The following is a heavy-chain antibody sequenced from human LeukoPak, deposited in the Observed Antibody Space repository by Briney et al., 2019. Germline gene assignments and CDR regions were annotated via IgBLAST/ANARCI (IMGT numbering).Heavy chain of an antibody. D-gene: IGHD4-17*01. CDR3: ASFTVTTRILECTLVDY. Sequence: GGFLRLSCAAPGFTFSSYSMNCVRQAPGKGLESVSSIGSNKNSRYYADSVKGRFTISRDNTKNSLYLQMNSLRAEDTAVYYCASFTVTTRILECTLVDYWGQGTLVTVSS. CDR1: GFTFSSYS. V-gene: IGHV3-48*01. J-gene: IGHJ4*02. CDR2: IGSNKNSR.